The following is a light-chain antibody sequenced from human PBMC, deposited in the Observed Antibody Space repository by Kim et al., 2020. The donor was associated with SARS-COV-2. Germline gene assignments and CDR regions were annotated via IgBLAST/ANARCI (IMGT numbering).Light chain of an antibody. V-gene: IGLV1-40*01. CDR2: SDD. CDR1: SSNIEAGCD. CDR3: GSYAGSNNYV. Sequence: QSVLAQPPSVSGAPGQRVIISCTGSSSNIEAGCDVNWYQHFPGTAPRLLIYSDDNRPSGVPDRFSGSKSGTSASLAISGLQAEDEADYYCGSYAGSNNYVFGTGTKVTVL. J-gene: IGLJ1*01.